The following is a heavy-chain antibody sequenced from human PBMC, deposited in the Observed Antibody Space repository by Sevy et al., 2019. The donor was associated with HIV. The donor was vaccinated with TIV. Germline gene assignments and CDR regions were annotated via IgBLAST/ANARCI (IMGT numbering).Heavy chain of an antibody. CDR2: ISGSGGST. CDR1: GFMFSTYT. J-gene: IGHJ6*02. D-gene: IGHD2-15*01. CDR3: AKGDRTFYGLDV. V-gene: IGHV3-23*01. Sequence: GGSLRLSCAASGFMFSTYTMTWVRQAPVKGLEWVSGISGSGGSTYYADSLKGRFTIFRDNSKSTVHLQMNSLRAEDTAVYYCAKGDRTFYGLDVWGQGTTVTVSS.